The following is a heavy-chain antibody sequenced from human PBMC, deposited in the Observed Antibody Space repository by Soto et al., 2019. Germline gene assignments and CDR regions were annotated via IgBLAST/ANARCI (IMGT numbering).Heavy chain of an antibody. CDR2: IYYSGNT. D-gene: IGHD6-6*01. Sequence: QVQLQESGPGLVRPSQTLSLTCAVSGDSISSSDYFWSWIRQPPGKGLEWIGYIYYSGNTYFTPSLHSRTTISLDASKNPFSLKLTSVTAADTAVYFCARGAYSSSSSFFDSWGQGTLVTVSS. CDR3: ARGAYSSSSSFFDS. CDR1: GDSISSSDYF. V-gene: IGHV4-30-4*01. J-gene: IGHJ4*02.